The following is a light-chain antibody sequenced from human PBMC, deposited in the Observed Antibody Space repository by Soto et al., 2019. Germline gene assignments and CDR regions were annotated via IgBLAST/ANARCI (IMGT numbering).Light chain of an antibody. CDR3: QQYGSSALT. V-gene: IGKV3-20*01. CDR1: QSITASY. J-gene: IGKJ1*01. CDR2: GTS. Sequence: EIVLTQSPGTVSLSPGERATLSCRASQSITASYLAWYQQKPGQAPRLLIYGTSSRATGIPDRFSGSGSGTDFTLTISRLEPEDFAVYYCQQYGSSALTFGPGTKVEIK.